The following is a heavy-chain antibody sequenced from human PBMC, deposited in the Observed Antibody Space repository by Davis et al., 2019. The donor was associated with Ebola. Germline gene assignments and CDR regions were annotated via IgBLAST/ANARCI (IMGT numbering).Heavy chain of an antibody. CDR2: INHSGST. CDR3: ARDKKGSGSGYDY. D-gene: IGHD1-26*01. V-gene: IGHV4-34*01. Sequence: MPSETLSLTCAVYGGSFSGYYWSWIRQPPGKGLEWIGEINHSGSTNYNPSLKSRVTISVDTSKNLFSLKLSSVTAADTAVYYCARDKKGSGSGYDYWGQGTLVTVSS. J-gene: IGHJ4*02. CDR1: GGSFSGYY.